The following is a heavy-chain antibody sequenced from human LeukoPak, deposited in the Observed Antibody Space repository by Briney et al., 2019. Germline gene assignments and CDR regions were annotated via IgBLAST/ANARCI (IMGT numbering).Heavy chain of an antibody. CDR3: ARGGGLDV. Sequence: GGSLRLSRVGSGFSFISVWLNWARQAPGKGLEWVASINHNGNVNYYVDSVKGRFTISRDNAKNSLYLQMSNLRAEDTAVYFCARGGGLDVWGQGATVTVSS. D-gene: IGHD3-16*01. CDR2: INHNGNVN. CDR1: GFSFISVW. J-gene: IGHJ6*02. V-gene: IGHV3-7*03.